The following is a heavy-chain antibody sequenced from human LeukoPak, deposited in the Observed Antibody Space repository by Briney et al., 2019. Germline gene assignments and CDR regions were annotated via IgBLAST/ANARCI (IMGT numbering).Heavy chain of an antibody. CDR3: ARTSGSYFRHYYYYMDV. D-gene: IGHD1-26*01. J-gene: IGHJ6*03. CDR2: INHSGST. V-gene: IGHV4-34*01. Sequence: SETLSLTCAVYGGSFSGYYWSWIRQPPGKGLEWIGEINHSGSTNYNPSLKSRVTISVDTSKNQFSLKLSSVTAADTAVYYCARTSGSYFRHYYYYMDVWGKGTTVTISS. CDR1: GGSFSGYY.